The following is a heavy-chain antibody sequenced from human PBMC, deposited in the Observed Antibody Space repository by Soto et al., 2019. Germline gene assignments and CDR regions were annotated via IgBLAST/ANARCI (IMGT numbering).Heavy chain of an antibody. CDR2: INNDGSNK. CDR1: GFTXXSXX. D-gene: IGHD1-1*01. J-gene: IGHJ4*02. CDR3: ARDRRDNWNGYYFDY. V-gene: IGHV3-74*01. Sequence: ESXRLSCAASGFTXXSXXXHWVRQAPGKGLEWVSRINNDGSNKNYADSVKGRFTISRDNSKNTLYLQMNSLRAEDTAVYYCARDRRDNWNGYYFDYWGQGTLVTVSS.